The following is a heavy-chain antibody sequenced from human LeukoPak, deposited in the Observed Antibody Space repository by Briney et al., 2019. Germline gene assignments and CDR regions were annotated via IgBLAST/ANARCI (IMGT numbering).Heavy chain of an antibody. CDR3: ARLSGNYRFDY. D-gene: IGHD1-26*01. V-gene: IGHV3-11*03. CDR1: GFTFSDYY. Sequence: GGSLRLSCAASGFTFSDYYMSWIRQAPGKGLEWVSYISHSYTNYADSVKGRFTISRDNAKNSLYLQMNSLRAEDTAMYYCARLSGNYRFDYWGQGTLVTVSS. CDR2: ISHSYT. J-gene: IGHJ4*02.